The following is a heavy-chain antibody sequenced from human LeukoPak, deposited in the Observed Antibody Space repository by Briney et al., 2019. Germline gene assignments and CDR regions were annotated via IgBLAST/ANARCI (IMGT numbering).Heavy chain of an antibody. CDR1: GFTFDDYA. V-gene: IGHV3-9*01. J-gene: IGHJ4*02. CDR2: ISWNSGSI. D-gene: IGHD6-19*01. Sequence: PGRSLRLSCAASGFTFDDYAMHWVRQAPGKGLEWVSGISWNSGSIGYADSVKGRFTISRDNAKNSLYLQMNSLRAEDTALYYCAKDPLYSSGWYGGFDYWGQGTLVTVSS. CDR3: AKDPLYSSGWYGGFDY.